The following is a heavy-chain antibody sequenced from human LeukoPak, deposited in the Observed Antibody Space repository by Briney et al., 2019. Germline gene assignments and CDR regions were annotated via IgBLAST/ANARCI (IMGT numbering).Heavy chain of an antibody. CDR2: IYSGGST. CDR1: GFTVSSNY. V-gene: IGHV3-53*01. CDR3: ASWGIAVAETYYFDY. Sequence: GGSLRLSCAASGFTVSSNYWSWVRQAPGKGLEWVSVIYSGGSTYYADSVKGRFTISRDNSKNTLYLQMNSLRAEDTAVYYCASWGIAVAETYYFDYWGQGTLVTVSS. D-gene: IGHD6-19*01. J-gene: IGHJ4*02.